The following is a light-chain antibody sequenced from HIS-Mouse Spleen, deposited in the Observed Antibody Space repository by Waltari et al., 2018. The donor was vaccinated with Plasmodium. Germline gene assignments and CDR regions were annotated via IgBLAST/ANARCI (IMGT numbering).Light chain of an antibody. V-gene: IGLV2-8*01. J-gene: IGLJ2*01. CDR3: SSYAGSNNLV. CDR2: EVS. Sequence: SALTQPPSASVSPGPSVTISCPGTRPALGGYPYVPWYQQRPGKAPKLMIYEVSKRPSGVPDRFSGSKSGNTASLTVSGLQAEDEADYYCSSYAGSNNLVFGGGTKLTVL. CDR1: RPALGGYPY.